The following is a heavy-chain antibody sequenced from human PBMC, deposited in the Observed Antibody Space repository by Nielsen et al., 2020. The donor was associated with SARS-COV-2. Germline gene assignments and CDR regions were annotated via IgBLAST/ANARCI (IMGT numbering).Heavy chain of an antibody. J-gene: IGHJ3*02. CDR3: ASPLGDAFDI. V-gene: IGHV3-9*01. D-gene: IGHD3-16*01. Sequence: GGSLRLSCAASGFTFDDYAMHWVRQAPGKGLEWVSGISWNSGSIGYADSVKGRFTISRDNAKNSLYLQMNSLRAEDTALYYCASPLGDAFDIWGQGTMVTVSS. CDR1: GFTFDDYA. CDR2: ISWNSGSI.